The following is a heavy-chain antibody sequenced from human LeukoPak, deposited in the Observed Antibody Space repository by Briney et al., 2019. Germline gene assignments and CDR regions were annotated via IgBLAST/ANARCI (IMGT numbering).Heavy chain of an antibody. V-gene: IGHV3-9*01. CDR1: GFTFDDYA. J-gene: IGHJ4*02. CDR2: ISWNSGSI. D-gene: IGHD4-17*01. CDR3: AKEPDYGDFFDY. Sequence: GGSLRLSCAASGFTFDDYAMHWVRQAPGKGLEWVSGISWNSGSIGYADSVKGRFTISRDNAKNSLYLQMNSLRAEDTAVYYCAKEPDYGDFFDYWGQGTLVTVSS.